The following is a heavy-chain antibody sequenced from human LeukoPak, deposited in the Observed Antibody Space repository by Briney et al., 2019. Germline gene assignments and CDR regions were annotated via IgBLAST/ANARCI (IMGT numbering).Heavy chain of an antibody. D-gene: IGHD3-10*01. CDR1: GFTVSDYY. V-gene: IGHV3-53*04. CDR2: IYSGGST. Sequence: GGSLRLSCAVSGFTVSDYYMSWARQAPGKGLEWVSVIYSGGSTYYADSVKGRFTISRHNSKNTLYLQMNSLRAEDTAVYYCARFYGSGSYYLDYWGQGTLVTVSS. CDR3: ARFYGSGSYYLDY. J-gene: IGHJ4*02.